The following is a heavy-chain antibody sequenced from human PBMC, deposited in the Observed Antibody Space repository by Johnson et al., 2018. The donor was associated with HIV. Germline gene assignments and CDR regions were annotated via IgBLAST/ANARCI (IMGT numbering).Heavy chain of an antibody. D-gene: IGHD4-23*01. J-gene: IGHJ3*02. CDR2: IWYDGNNK. V-gene: IGHV3-33*06. Sequence: QVQLVESGGGVVQPGRSLRLSCAESGFTFSSYGMHWVRQAPGKGLQWVAVIWYDGNNKYYADSVKGRFTISRDNSKNTLYLQMNSLRAEDTAVYYCAKSPAKDHGGNSGAFDIWGQGTMVTVSS. CDR3: AKSPAKDHGGNSGAFDI. CDR1: GFTFSSYG.